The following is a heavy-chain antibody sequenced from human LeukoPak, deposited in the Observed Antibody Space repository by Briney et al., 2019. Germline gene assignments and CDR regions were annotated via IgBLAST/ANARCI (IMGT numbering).Heavy chain of an antibody. CDR3: ARGSQWLDSWFDC. Sequence: GGSLRLSCAASGFTFNNYAMSWVRQAPGKGLEWVAVISYDGSNKYYADSEKGRITISRDNSKNMLYLEMSSLRAEDTAVYYCARGSQWLDSWFDCWGQGTLVTVSS. J-gene: IGHJ4*02. V-gene: IGHV3-30-3*01. CDR1: GFTFNNYA. D-gene: IGHD6-19*01. CDR2: ISYDGSNK.